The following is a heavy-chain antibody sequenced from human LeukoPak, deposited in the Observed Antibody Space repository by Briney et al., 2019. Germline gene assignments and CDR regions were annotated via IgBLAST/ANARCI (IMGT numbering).Heavy chain of an antibody. CDR1: GFTFSSYA. J-gene: IGHJ3*02. V-gene: IGHV3-23*01. D-gene: IGHD3-3*01. CDR3: AKDRVIQFSEWLSRPDDAFDI. CDR2: ISGSGGST. Sequence: GGSLRLSCAASGFTFSSYAMSWVRQAPGKGLEWVSAISGSGGSTYYADSVKGRFTISRDNSKNTLYLQMNSLRAEDTAVYYCAKDRVIQFSEWLSRPDDAFDIWGQGTMVTVSS.